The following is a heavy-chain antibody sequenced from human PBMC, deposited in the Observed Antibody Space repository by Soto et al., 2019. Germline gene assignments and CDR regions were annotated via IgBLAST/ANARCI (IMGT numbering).Heavy chain of an antibody. V-gene: IGHV1-69*01. D-gene: IGHD1-26*01. CDR1: EATFRSFR. CDR3: ARGEYSGRYYFDY. CDR2: IIPIFGTA. J-gene: IGHJ4*02. Sequence: QVQLVQSGAEVKKPGPLWRASAKVPEATFRSFRITWVGQPPDQGLEWMGGIIPIFGTANYAQKFQGRVTITADESTSTAYMELSSLRSEDTAVYYCARGEYSGRYYFDYWGQGTLVTVSS.